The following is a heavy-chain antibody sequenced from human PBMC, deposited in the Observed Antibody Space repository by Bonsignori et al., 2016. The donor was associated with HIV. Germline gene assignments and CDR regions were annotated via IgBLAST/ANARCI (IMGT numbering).Heavy chain of an antibody. Sequence: SETLSLTCTVSGGSISDYYWSWIRQPAGKGLQWIGRVYTSGSTNYNPALESRVTMSVDTSKNQISLELSSVTATDTAVYYCAGTRGCSGGDCYSFYYYYYMDVWGKGTTVTVSS. D-gene: IGHD2-21*02. CDR1: GGSISDYY. V-gene: IGHV4-4*07. CDR3: AGTRGCSGGDCYSFYYYYYMDV. CDR2: VYTSGST. J-gene: IGHJ6*03.